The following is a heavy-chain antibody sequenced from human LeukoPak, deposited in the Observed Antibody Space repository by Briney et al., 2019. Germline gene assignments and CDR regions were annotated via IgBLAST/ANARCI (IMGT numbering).Heavy chain of an antibody. D-gene: IGHD2-15*01. CDR3: TRHNGDYCSGGSCYWNGVDY. V-gene: IGHV3-73*01. CDR2: IRSKANSYAT. Sequence: GGSLRLSCAASGFTFSGSAMHWVRQASGKGLEWVGRIRSKANSYATAYAASVKGRFIISRDDSKNTAYLQMNSLKTEDTAVYNCTRHNGDYCSGGSCYWNGVDYWGQGTLVTVSS. J-gene: IGHJ4*02. CDR1: GFTFSGSA.